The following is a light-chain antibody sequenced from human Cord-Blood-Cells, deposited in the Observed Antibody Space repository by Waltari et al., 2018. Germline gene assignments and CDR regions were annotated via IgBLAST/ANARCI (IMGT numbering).Light chain of an antibody. CDR2: EGS. Sequence: QSALTQPASVSGSPGQSITISCTGTSSDVGSYNLVSWYQQSPGKAPKLVIYEGSKMPSGVSNRFSSSKSGNTASLTLSGLQAEDEADYYCCSYAGSSTWVFGGGTKLTVL. CDR3: CSYAGSSTWV. V-gene: IGLV2-23*01. J-gene: IGLJ3*02. CDR1: SSDVGSYNL.